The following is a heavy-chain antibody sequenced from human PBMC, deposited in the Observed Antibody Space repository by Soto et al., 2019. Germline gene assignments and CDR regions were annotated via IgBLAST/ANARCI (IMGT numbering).Heavy chain of an antibody. CDR3: ARVGCGGHRCYGMDV. J-gene: IGHJ6*02. D-gene: IGHD2-21*01. CDR2: IIPIFGTA. Sequence: QVQLVQSGAEVKKPGSSVKVSCKASGGTFSSYAISWVRQAPGQGLEWMGGIIPIFGTANYAQKFQGRVTITADKSTGKAYMELSSLRSEDTAVYYCARVGCGGHRCYGMDVWGQGTTVTVSS. CDR1: GGTFSSYA. V-gene: IGHV1-69*06.